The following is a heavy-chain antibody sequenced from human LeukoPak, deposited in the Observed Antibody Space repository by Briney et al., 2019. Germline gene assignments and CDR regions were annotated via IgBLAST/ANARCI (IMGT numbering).Heavy chain of an antibody. V-gene: IGHV4-59*04. CDR3: ARRVSGVSWYFDL. J-gene: IGHJ2*01. CDR2: IYHTGTT. D-gene: IGHD5/OR15-5a*01. Sequence: SETLSLTCIVSGGSMSGYYWSWIRQPPGKGPEWIGAIYHTGTTYYNPSLKSRVTISVDTSKNQFSLKLGSVAATDTAVFYCARRVSGVSWYFDLWGRGTLVTVSS. CDR1: GGSMSGYY.